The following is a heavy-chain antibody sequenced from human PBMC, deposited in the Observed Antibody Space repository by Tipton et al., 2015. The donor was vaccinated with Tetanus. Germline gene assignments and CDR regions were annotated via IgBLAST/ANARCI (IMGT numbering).Heavy chain of an antibody. CDR3: ARAVSPGENFDY. V-gene: IGHV3-30*04. Sequence: RSLRLSCAASGVAFSSFAMHWIRQAPGKGLEWVAVISFDGSNKYYADSVKGRLTISRDNSKSTLYLDIYSLRNEDTAMYFCARAVSPGENFDYWGQGTLVTVSS. CDR1: GVAFSSFA. CDR2: ISFDGSNK. D-gene: IGHD4-17*01. J-gene: IGHJ4*02.